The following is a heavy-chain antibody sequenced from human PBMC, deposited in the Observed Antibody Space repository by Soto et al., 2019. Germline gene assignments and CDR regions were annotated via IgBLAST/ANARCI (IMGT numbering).Heavy chain of an antibody. CDR1: GGSISSSGYY. CDR3: ARREGDNSNYFDY. Sequence: QLQLQESGPGLVKPSETLSLTCTVSGGSISSSGYYWGWIRQPPGEGLEWIGSIYYSGSTYYNPSLKSRVSISVDTSKNQLSLKLSSVAAADTAVYYCARREGDNSNYFDYWGQGTLVTVSS. V-gene: IGHV4-39*01. D-gene: IGHD1-20*01. J-gene: IGHJ4*02. CDR2: IYYSGST.